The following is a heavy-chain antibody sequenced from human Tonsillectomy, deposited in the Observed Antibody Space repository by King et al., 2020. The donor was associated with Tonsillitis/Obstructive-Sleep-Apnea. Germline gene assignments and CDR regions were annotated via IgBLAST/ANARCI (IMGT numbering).Heavy chain of an antibody. CDR2: IWYDGSNK. CDR1: GFTFSSYG. V-gene: IGHV3-33*01. J-gene: IGHJ4*02. CDR3: ARDSHHITIFVVVPDY. D-gene: IGHD3-3*01. Sequence: QVQLVESGGGVVQPGRSLRLSCAASGFTFSSYGMHWVRQAPGKGLEWVAVIWYDGSNKYYADSVKGRITISRDNSKNTLYLQMNSLRAEDTAVYYCARDSHHITIFVVVPDYWGQGTLVTVSS.